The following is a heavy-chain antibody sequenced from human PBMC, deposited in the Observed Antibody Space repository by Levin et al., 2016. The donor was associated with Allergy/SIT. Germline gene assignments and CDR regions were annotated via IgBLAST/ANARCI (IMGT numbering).Heavy chain of an antibody. CDR2: IYYTGST. V-gene: IGHV4-59*01. J-gene: IGHJ6*02. CDR1: GGSINNYY. D-gene: IGHD6-19*01. CDR3: AREQWLVRDPLTRYYYGMDV. Sequence: SETLSLTCTVSGGSINNYYWSWIRQPPGKKLEWIGYIYYTGSTNYNPSLKSRVTISVDTSKNQFSLKLSSVTAADTAVYYCAREQWLVRDPLTRYYYGMDVWGQGTTVTVSS.